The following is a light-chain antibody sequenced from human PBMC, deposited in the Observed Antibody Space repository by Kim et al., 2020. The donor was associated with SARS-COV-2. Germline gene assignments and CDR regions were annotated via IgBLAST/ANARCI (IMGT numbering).Light chain of an antibody. V-gene: IGLV2-14*03. J-gene: IGLJ2*01. CDR2: DVD. Sequence: QSALTQPASVSESPGQSITISCTGTSSDVGAYDYVSWYQQHPGKAPKLIIYDVDNRPSGVSSRFSGSKSVNTASLTISGLQAEDEADYYCTSYTSSNSVVFGGGTKLTV. CDR3: TSYTSSNSVV. CDR1: SSDVGAYDY.